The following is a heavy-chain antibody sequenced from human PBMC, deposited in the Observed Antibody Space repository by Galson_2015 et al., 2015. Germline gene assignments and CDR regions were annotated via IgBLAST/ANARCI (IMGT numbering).Heavy chain of an antibody. Sequence: WMGIIYPGDSDTRYSPSFQGQVTIPADKSISTAYLQWSSLKASDTAMYYCARRVVRGVEFDYWGQGTLVTVSS. CDR3: ARRVVRGVEFDY. D-gene: IGHD3-10*01. V-gene: IGHV5-51*01. J-gene: IGHJ4*02. CDR2: IYPGDSDT.